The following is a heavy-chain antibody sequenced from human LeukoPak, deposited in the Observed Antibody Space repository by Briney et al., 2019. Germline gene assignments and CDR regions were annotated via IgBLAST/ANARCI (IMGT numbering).Heavy chain of an antibody. Sequence: DPSQTLSLTCAVSGGSISSGGYSWSWIRQPPGKGLEWIGYIYHSGSTYYNPSLKSRVTISVDRSKNQFSLKLSSVTAADTAVYYCARPLYYYDRWSGMDVWGQGTTVTVSS. CDR3: ARPLYYYDRWSGMDV. V-gene: IGHV4-30-2*01. CDR1: GGSISSGGYS. D-gene: IGHD3-22*01. CDR2: IYHSGST. J-gene: IGHJ6*02.